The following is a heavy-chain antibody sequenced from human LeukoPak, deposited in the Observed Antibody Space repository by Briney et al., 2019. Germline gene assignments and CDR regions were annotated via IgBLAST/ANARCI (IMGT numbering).Heavy chain of an antibody. CDR2: ISSSSLTT. J-gene: IGHJ4*02. V-gene: IGHV3-48*02. Sequence: GGSLRLSCAASGLTFSSYSMNWVRQAPGKGLEWVSYISSSSLTTYYADSVKGRFTISRDNAKNSLYLQMTSLRDEDTAVYYCARDRSSGYYGNSDYWGQGTLVTVSS. D-gene: IGHD3-22*01. CDR3: ARDRSSGYYGNSDY. CDR1: GLTFSSYS.